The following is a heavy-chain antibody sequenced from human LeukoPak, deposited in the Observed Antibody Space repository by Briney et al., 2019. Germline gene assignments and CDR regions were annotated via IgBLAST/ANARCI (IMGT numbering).Heavy chain of an antibody. D-gene: IGHD3-16*01. V-gene: IGHV4-59*01. CDR2: IHYSGST. Sequence: PSETLSLTCTVSGGSIVNYYWSWIRQPPGKGLDWIGYIHYSGSTNYNPSLKSRVTLSVDTSKNQLSLQLSSVTAADTAVYYCTRDRGSEGGFDYWGQGMLVTVSS. CDR3: TRDRGSEGGFDY. J-gene: IGHJ4*02. CDR1: GGSIVNYY.